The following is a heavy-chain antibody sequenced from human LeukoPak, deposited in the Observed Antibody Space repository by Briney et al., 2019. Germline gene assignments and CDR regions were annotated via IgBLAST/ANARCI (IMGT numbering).Heavy chain of an antibody. CDR3: ARASSSWQHQSFDP. CDR2: IFYNGNT. CDR1: GFTFSTYW. D-gene: IGHD6-13*01. J-gene: IGHJ5*02. Sequence: LRLSCAVSGFTFSTYWMSWVSQAPGKGLEWIGYIFYNGNTYYNPSLKSRVTISIDTSKHQFSLKVTSVTAADTAVYYCARASSSWQHQSFDPWGQGTLVTVSP. V-gene: IGHV4-30-4*08.